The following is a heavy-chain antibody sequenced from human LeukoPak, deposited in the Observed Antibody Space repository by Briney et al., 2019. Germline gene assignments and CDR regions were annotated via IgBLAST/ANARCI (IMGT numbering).Heavy chain of an antibody. J-gene: IGHJ6*03. D-gene: IGHD5-18*01. V-gene: IGHV4-38-2*02. Sequence: PSETLSLTCSVSGYSISSGNYWGWIRQPPGKGLEWIGSIYHSGSTYYNPSLKSRVTISVDTSKNQFSLKLSSVTAADTAVYYCASPAMAFIDQGRYNYYYYMDVWGKGTAVTVSS. CDR1: GYSISSGNY. CDR3: ASPAMAFIDQGRYNYYYYMDV. CDR2: IYHSGST.